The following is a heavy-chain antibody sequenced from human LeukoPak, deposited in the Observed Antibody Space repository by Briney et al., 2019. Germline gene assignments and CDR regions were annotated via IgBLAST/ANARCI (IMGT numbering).Heavy chain of an antibody. CDR1: GGSFSGYY. Sequence: SETLSLTCAVYGGSFSGYYWSWIRQPPGKGLEWIGEINHSGSTNYNPSLKSRVTISVDTSKNQFSLKLSSVTAADTAVYYCARAPTYYDYVWGSYRPMGFDYWGQGTLVTVSS. V-gene: IGHV4-34*01. CDR3: ARAPTYYDYVWGSYRPMGFDY. D-gene: IGHD3-16*02. J-gene: IGHJ4*02. CDR2: INHSGST.